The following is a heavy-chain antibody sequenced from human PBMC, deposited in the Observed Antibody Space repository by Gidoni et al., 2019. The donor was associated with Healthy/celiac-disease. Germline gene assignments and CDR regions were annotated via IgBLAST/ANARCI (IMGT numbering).Heavy chain of an antibody. V-gene: IGHV1-24*01. CDR2: FDPEDGET. Sequence: QVQLVQSGAEVKKPGASVKVSCKVSGYTLTELSMHWVRQAPGKGLEWMGGFDPEDGETIYAQKFQGRVTMTEDTSTDTAYMELSSLRSEDTAVYYCATECVEWLRCPHRGYSYGEASLDYWGQGTLVTVSS. CDR1: GYTLTELS. J-gene: IGHJ4*02. D-gene: IGHD5-18*01. CDR3: ATECVEWLRCPHRGYSYGEASLDY.